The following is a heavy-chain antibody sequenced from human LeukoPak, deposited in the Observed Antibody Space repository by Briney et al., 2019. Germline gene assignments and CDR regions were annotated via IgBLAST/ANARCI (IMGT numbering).Heavy chain of an antibody. CDR1: GYTFTSYA. Sequence: GASVKVSCKASGYTFTSYAMNWVRQAPGQGLEWMGWINPNSGGTNYAQKFQGRVTMTRDTSISTAYMELSRLRSDDTAVYYCASADPRLRYFDWLSVGAFDIWGQGTMVTVSS. J-gene: IGHJ3*02. CDR2: INPNSGGT. V-gene: IGHV1-2*02. CDR3: ASADPRLRYFDWLSVGAFDI. D-gene: IGHD3-9*01.